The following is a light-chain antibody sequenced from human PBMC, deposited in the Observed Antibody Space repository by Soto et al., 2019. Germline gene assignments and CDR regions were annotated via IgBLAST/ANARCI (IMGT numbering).Light chain of an antibody. V-gene: IGKV1-5*01. CDR3: QQYNSYSPT. Sequence: DIQITQPPSTLSASVGDRVTITCRASQSISSWLAWYQQKPGKAPKILIYDASSLESGVPSRFRGSGSGTEFTLTISSLQPDDFETYYCQQYNSYSPTFGQGTKVDIK. J-gene: IGKJ1*01. CDR1: QSISSW. CDR2: DAS.